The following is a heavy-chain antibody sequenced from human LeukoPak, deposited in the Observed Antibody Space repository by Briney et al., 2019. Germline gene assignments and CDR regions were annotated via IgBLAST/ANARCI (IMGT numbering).Heavy chain of an antibody. CDR2: IYYSGFT. CDR1: GGSINSNSYY. J-gene: IGHJ4*02. D-gene: IGHD6-13*01. Sequence: SETLSLTCTVSGGSINSNSYYWGWIRQPPGKGLEWIGYIYYSGFTTYNPSLKSRVTISVDTSKNQFSLKLSSVTAADTAVYYCATAIAAADPVIDYWGQGTLVTVSS. CDR3: ATAIAAADPVIDY. V-gene: IGHV4-61*05.